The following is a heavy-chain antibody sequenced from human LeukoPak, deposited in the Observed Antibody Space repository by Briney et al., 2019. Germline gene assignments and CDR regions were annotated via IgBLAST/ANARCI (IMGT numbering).Heavy chain of an antibody. V-gene: IGHV4-39*07. J-gene: IGHJ4*02. D-gene: IGHD6-6*01. Sequence: SETLSLTCTVSGGSISSSSYYWGWIRQPPGKGLEWIGSIYYSGSTYYNPSLKSRVTISVDTSKNQFSLKLSSVTAADTAVYYCARAMSIAARLQTLFDYWGQGTLVTVSS. CDR1: GGSISSSSYY. CDR3: ARAMSIAARLQTLFDY. CDR2: IYYSGST.